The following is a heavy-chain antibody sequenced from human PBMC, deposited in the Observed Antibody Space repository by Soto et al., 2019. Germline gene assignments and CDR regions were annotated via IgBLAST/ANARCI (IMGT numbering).Heavy chain of an antibody. CDR1: GGSISSGGYY. D-gene: IGHD1-26*01. CDR3: ARGGGPRGYWFEP. V-gene: IGHV4-31*03. J-gene: IGHJ5*01. CDR2: IYYSGST. Sequence: SETLSLTCTVSGGSISSGGYYWSWIRQHPGKGLEWIGYIYYSGSTYYNLSLKSRVTISVDTSKNQFSLKLSYVTAADTAVYYCARGGGPRGYWFEPWGQGTLETVSS.